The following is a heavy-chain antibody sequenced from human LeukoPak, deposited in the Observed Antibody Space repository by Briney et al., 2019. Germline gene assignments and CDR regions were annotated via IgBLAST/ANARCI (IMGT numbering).Heavy chain of an antibody. V-gene: IGHV4-39*07. CDR2: IYYSGST. CDR3: ARVSADGYFQH. J-gene: IGHJ1*01. D-gene: IGHD5-24*01. Sequence: SETLSLTCTVSGGSISSSSSYWGWIRQPPGKGLEWIGSIYYSGSTYYNPSLKSRVTISVDTSKNQFSLKLSSVTAADTAVYYCARVSADGYFQHWGQGTLVTVSS. CDR1: GGSISSSSSY.